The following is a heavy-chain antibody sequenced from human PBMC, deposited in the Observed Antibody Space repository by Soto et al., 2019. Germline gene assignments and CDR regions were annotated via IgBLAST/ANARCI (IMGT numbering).Heavy chain of an antibody. CDR2: IYHSGST. Sequence: SETLSLTCAVSGGSISSGGYSWSWIRQPPGKGLEWIGYIYHSGSTYYNPSLKSRVTISVDRSKNQFSLKLSSVTAADTAVYYCASRTGYYYYYGMDVWGKGTTVTVSS. D-gene: IGHD2-2*01. CDR3: ASRTGYYYYYGMDV. CDR1: GGSISSGGYS. J-gene: IGHJ6*04. V-gene: IGHV4-30-2*01.